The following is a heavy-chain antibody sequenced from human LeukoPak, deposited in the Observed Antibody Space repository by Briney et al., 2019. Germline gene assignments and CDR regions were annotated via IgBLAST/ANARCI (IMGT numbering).Heavy chain of an antibody. CDR2: IYYSGST. J-gene: IGHJ4*02. Sequence: SQTLSLTCTVSGGSISSGDYYWSWIRQPPGKGLEWIGYIYYSGSTYYNPSLKSRVTISVDTSKNQFSLKLSSVTAADTAVYYCARVWVYCSSTSCQGEDWGQGTLVIVSS. CDR3: ARVWVYCSSTSCQGED. V-gene: IGHV4-30-4*08. D-gene: IGHD2-2*01. CDR1: GGSISSGDYY.